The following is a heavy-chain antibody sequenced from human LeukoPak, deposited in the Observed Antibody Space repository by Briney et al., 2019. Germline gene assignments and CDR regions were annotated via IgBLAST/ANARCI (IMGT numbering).Heavy chain of an antibody. J-gene: IGHJ4*02. CDR3: AKEGYCGGDCYREFDY. Sequence: GGSLRLSCAASGFTFSSYAMGWVRQAPGKGLEWVSGISGSGGSTYYADSVKGRFTISRDNSKNTLYLQMNSLRAEDTAVYYCAKEGYCGGDCYREFDYWGQGTLVTVSS. D-gene: IGHD2-21*02. V-gene: IGHV3-23*01. CDR1: GFTFSSYA. CDR2: ISGSGGST.